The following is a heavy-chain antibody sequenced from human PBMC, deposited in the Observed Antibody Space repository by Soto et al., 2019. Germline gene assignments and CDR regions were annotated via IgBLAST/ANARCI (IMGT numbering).Heavy chain of an antibody. V-gene: IGHV4-30-4*01. CDR2: IYKSTTT. CDR3: ARGRYCLTGRCFPNWFDS. J-gene: IGHJ5*01. Sequence: SETLSLTCSVSGNSISTVDYFWAWIRQPPGQALEYIGYIYKSTTTYYNPSFESRVAISLDTSKSQFSLTVTSVTAADTAVYFCARGRYCLTGRCFPNWFDSWGQGTLVTVSS. CDR1: GNSISTVDYF. D-gene: IGHD2-15*01.